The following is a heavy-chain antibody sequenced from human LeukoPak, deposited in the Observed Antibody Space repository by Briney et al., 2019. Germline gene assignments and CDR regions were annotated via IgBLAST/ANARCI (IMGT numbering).Heavy chain of an antibody. V-gene: IGHV4-59*08. D-gene: IGHD3-22*01. J-gene: IGHJ4*02. CDR3: ARLYYDSSGYYPFDY. CDR1: GGSISSYD. CDR2: IYYSGST. Sequence: SETLSLTCTVSGGSISSYDWSWIRQPPGKGLEWIGYIYYSGSTNYNPSLKSRVTISVDTSKNQFSLKLSSVTAADTAVYYCARLYYDSSGYYPFDYWGQGTLVTVSS.